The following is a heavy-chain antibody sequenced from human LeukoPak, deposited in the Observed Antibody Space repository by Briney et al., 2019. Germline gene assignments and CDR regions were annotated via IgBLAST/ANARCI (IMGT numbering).Heavy chain of an antibody. CDR1: GASISSSIHY. J-gene: IGHJ6*03. Sequence: SETLSLTCAASGASISSSIHYWGWVRQPPGKGLEWIGYIYYSGSTYYNPSLKSRVTISVDTSKNQFSLKLSSVTAADTAVYYCARVPIVVVPAAFYYMDVWGKGTTVTVSS. V-gene: IGHV4-30-4*08. D-gene: IGHD2-2*01. CDR2: IYYSGST. CDR3: ARVPIVVVPAAFYYMDV.